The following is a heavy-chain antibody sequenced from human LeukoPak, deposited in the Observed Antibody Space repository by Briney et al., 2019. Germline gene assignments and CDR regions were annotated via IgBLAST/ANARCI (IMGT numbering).Heavy chain of an antibody. CDR1: GGTFSSYA. V-gene: IGHV1-69*13. J-gene: IGHJ6*02. CDR3: TETSRYYYYYGMDV. CDR2: IIPIFGTA. Sequence: SVKVSCKASGGTFSSYAISWVRQAPGQGLEWMGGIIPIFGTANYAQKFQGRVTITADESTSTAHMELSSLRSEDTAVYYCTETSRYYYYYGMDVWGQGTTVTVSS.